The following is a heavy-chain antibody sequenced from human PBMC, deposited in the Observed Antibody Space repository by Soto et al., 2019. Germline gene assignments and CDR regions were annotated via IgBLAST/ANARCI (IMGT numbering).Heavy chain of an antibody. D-gene: IGHD1-26*01. Sequence: SETLSLTCTVSGGSISSYYWSWIRQPPGKGLEWIGYIYYSGSTNYNPSLKSRVTISVDTSKNQFSLKLSSVSAADTAVYYCAREYSGSYPSYFDYWGQGTLVTVSS. V-gene: IGHV4-59*01. J-gene: IGHJ4*02. CDR1: GGSISSYY. CDR3: AREYSGSYPSYFDY. CDR2: IYYSGST.